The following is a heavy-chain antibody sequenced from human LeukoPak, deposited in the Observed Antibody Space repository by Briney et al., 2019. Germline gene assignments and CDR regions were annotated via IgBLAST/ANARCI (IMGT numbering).Heavy chain of an antibody. CDR3: AKGSSTVSN. D-gene: IGHD4-17*01. V-gene: IGHV3-30*18. Sequence: GGSLRLSCAASGFTFSSYGMHWVRQAPGKGLEWVAVISYDGSNKYYADSVKGRFTISRDNSKNTLYLQMNSLRDEDTAVYYCAKGSSTVSNWGQGTLVTVSS. J-gene: IGHJ4*02. CDR1: GFTFSSYG. CDR2: ISYDGSNK.